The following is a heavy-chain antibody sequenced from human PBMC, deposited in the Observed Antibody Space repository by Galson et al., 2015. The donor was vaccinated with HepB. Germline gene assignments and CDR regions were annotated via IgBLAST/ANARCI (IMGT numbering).Heavy chain of an antibody. J-gene: IGHJ4*02. V-gene: IGHV7-4-1*02. CDR3: ARDNLYTIFGVADPSDY. CDR1: GYTFSSYA. Sequence: SVKVSCKASGYTFSSYAMSWVRQAPGQGLEWMGWINTNTGDPTYAQGFTGRFVFSLDTSVSTAYLQISSLKADDTAFYYCARDNLYTIFGVADPSDYWGQGTLVTVSS. CDR2: INTNTGDP. D-gene: IGHD3-3*01.